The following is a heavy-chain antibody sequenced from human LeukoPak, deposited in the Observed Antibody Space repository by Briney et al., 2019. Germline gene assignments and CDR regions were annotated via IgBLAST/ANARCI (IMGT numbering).Heavy chain of an antibody. J-gene: IGHJ4*02. CDR1: GFTFSSYA. V-gene: IGHV3-23*01. Sequence: PGGSLRLSCAASGFTFSSYAMSWVRQAPGKGLEWVSAISGGGSSTSYADSVKGRLTISRDNSKNTLYLQMNSLRAEDTAVYYCAKALYYYDSSGLDYWGQGTLVTVSS. D-gene: IGHD3-22*01. CDR3: AKALYYYDSSGLDY. CDR2: ISGGGSST.